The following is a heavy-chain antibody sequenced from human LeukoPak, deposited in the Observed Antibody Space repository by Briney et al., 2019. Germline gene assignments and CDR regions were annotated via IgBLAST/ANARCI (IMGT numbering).Heavy chain of an antibody. J-gene: IGHJ4*02. CDR1: GYTFTIFD. Sequence: ASVKVSCKASGYTFTIFDINWVRQAPGQGLEWVGWMNPNTGDTVYAQKFQGRVTMTRDTSTSTVYMELSSLRSEDTAVYYCARGGYYDSSGYLFDYWGQGTLVTVSS. V-gene: IGHV1-8*01. D-gene: IGHD3-22*01. CDR2: MNPNTGDT. CDR3: ARGGYYDSSGYLFDY.